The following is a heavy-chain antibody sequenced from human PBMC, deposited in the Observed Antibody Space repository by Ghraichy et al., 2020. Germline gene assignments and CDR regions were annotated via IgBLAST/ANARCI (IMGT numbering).Heavy chain of an antibody. CDR2: IYSGGST. CDR3: ARATPYYDSSGYYPGAFDI. J-gene: IGHJ3*02. V-gene: IGHV3-53*01. Sequence: GGSLRLSCAASGFTVSSNYMSWVRQAPGKGLEWVSVIYSGGSTYYADSVKGRFTISRDNSKNTLYLQMNSLRAEDTAVYYCARATPYYDSSGYYPGAFDIWGQGTMVTVSS. D-gene: IGHD3-22*01. CDR1: GFTVSSNY.